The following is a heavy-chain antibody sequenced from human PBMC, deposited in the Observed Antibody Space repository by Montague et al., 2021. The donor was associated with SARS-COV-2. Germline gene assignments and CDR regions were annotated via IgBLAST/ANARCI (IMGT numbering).Heavy chain of an antibody. CDR1: GGSFSGYY. CDR3: ARWDPQTLTLIGLRGKSASDY. CDR2: INHSGTT. Sequence: SETLSLTCAVYGGSFSGYYWTWIRQPPGKGLEWIAEINHSGTTNYNFNPSLRSRATISVDTSKSQFSLKSSSVTAADTGVYYCARWDPQTLTLIGLRGKSASDYWGQGTLVTVSS. D-gene: IGHD4-23*01. V-gene: IGHV4-34*01. J-gene: IGHJ4*02.